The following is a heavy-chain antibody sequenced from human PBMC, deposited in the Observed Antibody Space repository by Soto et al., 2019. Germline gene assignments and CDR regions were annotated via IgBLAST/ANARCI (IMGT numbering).Heavy chain of an antibody. J-gene: IGHJ4*02. CDR1: GFTVSSNY. CDR3: ARDSSSWYHFDY. CDR2: IYSGGST. Sequence: EVQLVESGGGLVQPGGSLRLSCAASGFTVSSNYMSWVRQAPRKGLEWVSVIYSGGSTYYADSVKGRFTVSRDNSKNTVYLQMNSLRAEDTAVYYCARDSSSWYHFDYWGQGTLVTVSS. D-gene: IGHD6-13*01. V-gene: IGHV3-66*01.